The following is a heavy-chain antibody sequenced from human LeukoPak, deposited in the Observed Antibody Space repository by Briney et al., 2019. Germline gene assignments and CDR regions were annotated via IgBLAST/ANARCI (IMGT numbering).Heavy chain of an antibody. D-gene: IGHD1-26*01. CDR1: GFTFSSYA. Sequence: PGGSLRLSCAASGFTFSSYAMSWVRQAPGKGLVWVSAISGSGGSTYYADSVKGRFTISRDNSKNTLYLQMNSLRAEDTAVYYCAKDRVVGAALLYYFDYWGQGTLVTVSS. CDR3: AKDRVVGAALLYYFDY. CDR2: ISGSGGST. J-gene: IGHJ4*02. V-gene: IGHV3-23*01.